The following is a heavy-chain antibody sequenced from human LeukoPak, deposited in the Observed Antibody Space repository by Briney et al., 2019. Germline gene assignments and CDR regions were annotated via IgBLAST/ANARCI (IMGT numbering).Heavy chain of an antibody. CDR1: GFTFSSYA. CDR2: ISYDGSNK. CDR3: ARTGYSSGWYIFYFDY. D-gene: IGHD6-19*01. V-gene: IGHV3-30*01. J-gene: IGHJ4*02. Sequence: PRRSLRLSCAASGFTFSSYAMHWVRRAPGKGLEWVAVISYDGSNKYYADSVKGRFTISRDNSKNTLYLQMNSLRAEDTAVYYCARTGYSSGWYIFYFDYRGQGTLVTVSS.